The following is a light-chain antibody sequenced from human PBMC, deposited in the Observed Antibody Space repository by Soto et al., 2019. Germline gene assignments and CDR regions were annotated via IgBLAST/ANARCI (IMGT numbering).Light chain of an antibody. V-gene: IGLV2-8*01. Sequence: QLVLTQPPSASGSPGQSVTISCTGTSSDVGAYNFVSWYQQLPGKAPKLMIYEVTKRPSGVPDRFSGSKSGNTASLTVSGLQAEDEADYYCSSYAGSITIYVFGTGTKVTVL. CDR1: SSDVGAYNF. CDR3: SSYAGSITIYV. J-gene: IGLJ1*01. CDR2: EVT.